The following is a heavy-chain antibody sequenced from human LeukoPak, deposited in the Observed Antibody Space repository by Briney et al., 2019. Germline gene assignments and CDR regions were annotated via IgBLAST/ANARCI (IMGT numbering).Heavy chain of an antibody. CDR1: GFTFSSYS. CDR2: ISSSSSTI. Sequence: PGRSLRLSCAASGFTFSSYSMNWVRQAPGKGLEWVSYISSSSSTIYYADSVKGRFTISRDNAKNSLYLQMNSLRAEDTAVYYYARELRAFDIWGQGTMVTVSS. CDR3: ARELRAFDI. V-gene: IGHV3-48*01. J-gene: IGHJ3*02.